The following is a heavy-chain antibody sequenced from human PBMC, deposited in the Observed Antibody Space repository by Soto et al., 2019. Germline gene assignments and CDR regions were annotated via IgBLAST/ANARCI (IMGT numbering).Heavy chain of an antibody. D-gene: IGHD6-19*01. J-gene: IGHJ5*02. CDR1: GFTFDHYA. Sequence: EVQLVESGGGLVQPGRSLRLSCAASGFTFDHYAMHWVRQAPGKGLEWVSGISWNSGSIGYADSVKGRFTISRDNAKNSLYLQMNSLRAEDTALYYCAKDGGYSSGRYGAWGQGTLVTVSS. CDR3: AKDGGYSSGRYGA. CDR2: ISWNSGSI. V-gene: IGHV3-9*01.